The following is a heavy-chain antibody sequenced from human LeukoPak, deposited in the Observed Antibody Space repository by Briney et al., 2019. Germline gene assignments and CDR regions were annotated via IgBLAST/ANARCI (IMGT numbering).Heavy chain of an antibody. Sequence: GGSLRLSCAASGFTVSSNYMSWVRHTPGKGLEWVSVIYSGGSTYYADSVKGRFTISRDSSKNTLYLQMNSLRAEDTAVYYCAMTYYFDSSGYYKLDYWGQGTLVTVSS. J-gene: IGHJ4*02. CDR3: AMTYYFDSSGYYKLDY. CDR1: GFTVSSNY. CDR2: IYSGGST. D-gene: IGHD3-22*01. V-gene: IGHV3-53*01.